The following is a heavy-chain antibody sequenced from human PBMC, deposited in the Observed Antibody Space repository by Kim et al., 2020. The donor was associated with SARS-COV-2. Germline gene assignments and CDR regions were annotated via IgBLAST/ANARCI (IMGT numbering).Heavy chain of an antibody. D-gene: IGHD6-6*01. CDR3: ASRIAARPDEFDY. V-gene: IGHV4-39*07. Sequence: YNPSLKSRVTISVDTSKNQFSLKLSFVTAADTAVYYCASRIAARPDEFDYWGQGTLVTVSS. J-gene: IGHJ4*02.